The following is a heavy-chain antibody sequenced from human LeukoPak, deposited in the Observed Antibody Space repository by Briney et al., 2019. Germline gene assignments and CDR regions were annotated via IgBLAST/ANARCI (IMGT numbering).Heavy chain of an antibody. CDR1: GGSISSGGYF. CDR2: IFYNGNT. D-gene: IGHD3-10*01. Sequence: SETLSLTCAVSGGSISSGGYFWSWIRQHPGKGLEWIGYIFYNGNTYYNPSLKSRLTTSGDMSENQFSLKLTSVTAADTAVYFCVRNFDSYNAFDIWGQGTMVTVSS. V-gene: IGHV4-31*11. CDR3: VRNFDSYNAFDI. J-gene: IGHJ3*02.